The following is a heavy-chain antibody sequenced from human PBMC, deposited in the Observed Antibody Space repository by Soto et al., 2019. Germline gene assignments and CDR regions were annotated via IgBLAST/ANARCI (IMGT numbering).Heavy chain of an antibody. CDR2: ISYDGSNK. Sequence: GGSLRLSCAASGFTFSSYAMHWVRQAPGKGLEWVAVISYDGSNKYYADSVKGRFTISRDNSKNTLYLQMNSLRAEDTAVYYCARDPLPYRIAVAGPYYFDYWGQGTLVTVSS. CDR3: ARDPLPYRIAVAGPYYFDY. J-gene: IGHJ4*02. D-gene: IGHD6-19*01. V-gene: IGHV3-30-3*01. CDR1: GFTFSSYA.